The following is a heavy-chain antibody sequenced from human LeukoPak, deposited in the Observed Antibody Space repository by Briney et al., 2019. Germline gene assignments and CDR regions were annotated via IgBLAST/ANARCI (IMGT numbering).Heavy chain of an antibody. D-gene: IGHD2-21*02. Sequence: PGGSLRLSCAASGFTFSRYAMHWVRQALGKGLEGVAVILYDGSNKYYADSVKGRFTISRDNSKNTLYLQMNSLRAEDTAVYYCARGSYGGDCYNWGQGTLVTVSS. CDR1: GFTFSRYA. CDR2: ILYDGSNK. J-gene: IGHJ4*02. V-gene: IGHV3-30*04. CDR3: ARGSYGGDCYN.